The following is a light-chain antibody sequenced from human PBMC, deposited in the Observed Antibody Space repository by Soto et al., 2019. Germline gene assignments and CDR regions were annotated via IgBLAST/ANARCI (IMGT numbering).Light chain of an antibody. CDR2: GNSDGSH. J-gene: IGLJ3*02. CDR1: SGHIPYA. Sequence: QLVLTQSPSASASLGASVKLTCTLTSGHIPYAIAWHQQQPEKGPRYLMKGNSDGSHSKGDGIPGRFSGSSSGAESYLTSASLQSEDEADSYRQTWFTGPPWVFGGGTKLTVL. V-gene: IGLV4-69*01. CDR3: QTWFTGPPWV.